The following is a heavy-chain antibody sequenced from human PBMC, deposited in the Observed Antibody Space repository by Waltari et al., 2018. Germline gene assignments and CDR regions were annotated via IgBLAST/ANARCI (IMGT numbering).Heavy chain of an antibody. D-gene: IGHD3-22*01. Sequence: QVQLVQSGAEVKKPGSSVKVSCKASGGTFSSYAISWVRPAPGQGLEWMGGIIPILGTANYAQKFQGRVTITADESTSTAYMELSSLRSEDTAVYYCASEEYDSSGYYYFDYWGQGTLVTVSS. CDR2: IIPILGTA. V-gene: IGHV1-69*11. CDR1: GGTFSSYA. CDR3: ASEEYDSSGYYYFDY. J-gene: IGHJ4*02.